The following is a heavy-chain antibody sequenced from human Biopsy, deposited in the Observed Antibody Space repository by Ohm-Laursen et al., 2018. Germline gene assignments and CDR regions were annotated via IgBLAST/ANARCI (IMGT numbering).Heavy chain of an antibody. D-gene: IGHD3-3*01. CDR3: ARTPRDSFWSGSYKRGLWFDP. J-gene: IGHJ5*02. Sequence: SDTLSLTCSVSGGSIISYYWTWIRQPPGKGLEWIGHVYNSGITNYNPSLKSRVTISKDTSKNQFSLQVNSVTAADTAVYYCARTPRDSFWSGSYKRGLWFDPWGRGTLVIVSS. CDR1: GGSIISYY. V-gene: IGHV4-59*07. CDR2: VYNSGIT.